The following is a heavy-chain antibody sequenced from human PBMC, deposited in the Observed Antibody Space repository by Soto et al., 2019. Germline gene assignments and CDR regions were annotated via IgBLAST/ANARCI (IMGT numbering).Heavy chain of an antibody. CDR3: ERGPYYYGSGSYLPHYYYGMDV. D-gene: IGHD3-10*01. CDR2: INHSGST. J-gene: IGHJ6*02. CDR1: GGSFSGYY. V-gene: IGHV4-34*01. Sequence: SETLSLTCTVSGGSFSGYYWSWIRQPPGKGLEWIGEINHSGSTNYNPSLKSRVTISVDTSKNQFSLKLSSVTAADTAVYYCERGPYYYGSGSYLPHYYYGMDVWGQGTTVTVSS.